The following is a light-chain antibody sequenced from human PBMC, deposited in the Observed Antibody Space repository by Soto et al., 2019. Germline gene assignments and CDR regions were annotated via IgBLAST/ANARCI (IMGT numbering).Light chain of an antibody. J-gene: IGKJ3*01. CDR1: QSVSSY. Sequence: EIVLTQSPATLSLSPGERATLSCRASQSVSSYLAWYQQKSGQTPRLLIYDASNRATGIPARFSGSGSGTDFTLTISSLEPEDFAVYYCQQRSNWLGTFGPGTKVDIK. CDR3: QQRSNWLGT. V-gene: IGKV3-11*01. CDR2: DAS.